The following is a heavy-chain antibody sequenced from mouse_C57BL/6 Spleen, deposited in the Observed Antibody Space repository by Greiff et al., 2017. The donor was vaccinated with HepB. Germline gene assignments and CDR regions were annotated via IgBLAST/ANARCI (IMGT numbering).Heavy chain of an antibody. V-gene: IGHV1-42*01. CDR3: AREDGSRHYYAMDY. CDR1: GYSFTGYY. D-gene: IGHD1-1*01. CDR2: INPSTGGT. J-gene: IGHJ4*01. Sequence: VQLQQSGPELVKPGASVKISCKASGYSFTGYYMNWVKQSPEKSLEWIGEINPSTGGTTYNQKFKAKATLTVDKSSSTAYMQLKSLTSVDSAVYYCAREDGSRHYYAMDYWGQGTSVTVSS.